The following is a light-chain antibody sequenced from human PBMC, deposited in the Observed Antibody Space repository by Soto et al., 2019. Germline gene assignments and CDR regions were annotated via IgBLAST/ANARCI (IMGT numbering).Light chain of an antibody. Sequence: QSALTQPASVSGSPGQWITISCTGTSSDVGSYNLVSWYQQHPGKAPKLMIYEVSKRPSGVSNRFSRSKSGNTASLTISGLQAEDEADYYCCSYAGTPYVFGTGTKVTVL. J-gene: IGLJ1*01. CDR1: SSDVGSYNL. V-gene: IGLV2-23*02. CDR3: CSYAGTPYV. CDR2: EVS.